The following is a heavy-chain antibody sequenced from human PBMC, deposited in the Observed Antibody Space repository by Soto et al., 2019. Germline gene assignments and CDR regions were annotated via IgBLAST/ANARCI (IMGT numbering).Heavy chain of an antibody. CDR2: ISGSGGST. J-gene: IGHJ5*02. D-gene: IGHD6-6*01. V-gene: IGHV3-23*01. CDR3: AKDTSIAARPRWFDP. Sequence: PGGSLRLSCAASGFTFSSYAMSWVRQAPGKGLEWVSAISGSGGSTYYADSVKGRFTISRDNSKNTLYLQMNSLRAEDTAVYYCAKDTSIAARPRWFDPWGQGTLVTSPQ. CDR1: GFTFSSYA.